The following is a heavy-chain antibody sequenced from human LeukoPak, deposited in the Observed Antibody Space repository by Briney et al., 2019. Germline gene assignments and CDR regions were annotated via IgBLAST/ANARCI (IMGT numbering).Heavy chain of an antibody. V-gene: IGHV5-10-1*01. CDR1: GYSFTSYW. CDR3: ARQTHDYGDQHQH. CDR2: IDPSDSYT. Sequence: GESLKISCKGSGYSFTSYWISWVRQMPGKGLEWMGRIDPSDSYTNYSPSFQAHVTISADKSISTAYLQWSSLKASDTAMYYCARQTHDYGDQHQHWGQGPLVTVSS. J-gene: IGHJ1*01. D-gene: IGHD4-17*01.